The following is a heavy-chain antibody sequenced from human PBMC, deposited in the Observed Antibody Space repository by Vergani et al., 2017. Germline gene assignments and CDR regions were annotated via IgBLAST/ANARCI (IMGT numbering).Heavy chain of an antibody. CDR2: ISGSGGST. D-gene: IGHD6-19*01. Sequence: EVQLVESGGGLVKPGGSLRLSCAASGFTFSSYAMSWVRQAPGKGLEWVSAISGSGGSTYYADSVKGRFTISRDNSKNTLYLQMNSLRAEDTAVYYCAKDGYSSGHWIGDEYFQHWGQGTLVTVSS. CDR1: GFTFSSYA. J-gene: IGHJ1*01. CDR3: AKDGYSSGHWIGDEYFQH. V-gene: IGHV3-23*04.